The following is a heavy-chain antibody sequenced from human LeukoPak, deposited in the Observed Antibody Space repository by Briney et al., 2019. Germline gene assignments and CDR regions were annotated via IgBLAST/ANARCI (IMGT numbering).Heavy chain of an antibody. CDR2: ISSSSSYI. CDR3: ARGRDAFDI. V-gene: IGHV3-21*01. CDR1: RFTVSSNY. J-gene: IGHJ3*02. Sequence: GGSLRLFCAASRFTVSSNYMSWVRQAPGKGLEWVSSISSSSSYIYYADSAKGRFTISRDNAKNSLYLQMNSLRAEDTAVYYCARGRDAFDIWGQGTMVTVSS.